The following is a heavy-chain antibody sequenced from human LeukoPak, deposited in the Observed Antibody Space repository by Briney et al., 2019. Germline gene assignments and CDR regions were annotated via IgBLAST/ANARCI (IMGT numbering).Heavy chain of an antibody. CDR3: ARDSRVGDMVRGGTDY. CDR1: GFTFSSYA. D-gene: IGHD3-10*01. Sequence: GGSLRLSCAASGFTFSSYAMHWVRQAPGKGLEWVAVISYEGSNKYYADSVKGRFTISRDNSKNTLYLQMNSMRAEDTAVYYCARDSRVGDMVRGGTDYWGQGTLVTVSS. J-gene: IGHJ4*02. V-gene: IGHV3-30-3*01. CDR2: ISYEGSNK.